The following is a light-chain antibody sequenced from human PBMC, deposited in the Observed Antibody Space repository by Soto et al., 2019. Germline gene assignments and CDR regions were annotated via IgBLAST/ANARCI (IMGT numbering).Light chain of an antibody. CDR2: EVT. Sequence: QYVVTQPACVSGSLGQSIAISCTGTRSDVGAYNYVSWYQQHPGKAPKLMISEVTNRPSGVSDRFSGSKSGNTASLTISGLQAEDEADYYCSSFTSRFTFVFGTGTKVT. J-gene: IGLJ1*01. CDR3: SSFTSRFTFV. V-gene: IGLV2-14*01. CDR1: RSDVGAYNY.